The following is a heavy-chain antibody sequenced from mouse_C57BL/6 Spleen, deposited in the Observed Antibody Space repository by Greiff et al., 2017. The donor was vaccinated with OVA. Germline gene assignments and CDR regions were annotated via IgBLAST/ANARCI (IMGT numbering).Heavy chain of an antibody. D-gene: IGHD1-1*01. Sequence: EVQLVESGGGLVKPGGSLKLSCAASGFTFSSYAMSWVRQTPEKRLEWVATISDGGSYTYYPDNVKGRFTISRDNAKNNLYLQMSHLKSEDTAMYYCARGGDYYGSSYYFDYGGQGTTLTVSS. CDR2: ISDGGSYT. V-gene: IGHV5-4*01. CDR1: GFTFSSYA. J-gene: IGHJ2*01. CDR3: ARGGDYYGSSYYFDY.